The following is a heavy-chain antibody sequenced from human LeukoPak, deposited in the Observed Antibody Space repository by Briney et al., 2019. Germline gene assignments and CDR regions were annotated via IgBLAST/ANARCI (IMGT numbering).Heavy chain of an antibody. CDR2: INPNSGGT. D-gene: IGHD4-17*01. CDR3: ARDLRGDYEVGYYYYYMDV. V-gene: IGHV1-2*02. CDR1: GYTFTGYY. Sequence: ASVKVSCKASGYTFTGYYMHWVRQAPGQGLEWMGWINPNSGGTNYAQKFQGRVTMTRDTSISTAYMELSRLRSDDTAVYYCARDLRGDYEVGYYYYYMDVWGKGTTVTVSS. J-gene: IGHJ6*03.